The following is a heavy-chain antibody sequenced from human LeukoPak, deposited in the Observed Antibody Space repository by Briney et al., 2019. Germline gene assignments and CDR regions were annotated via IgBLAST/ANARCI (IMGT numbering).Heavy chain of an antibody. V-gene: IGHV3-23*01. J-gene: IGHJ5*02. Sequence: SGGSLRLSCAASGFTLGSYAMSWVRQAPGKGLEWVSSISGFDGTTFYADSVKGRFTISRDSSKNTLYLQMNSLRAEDTAVYYCAKEHSGSYPDPDRENWFDPWGQGTLVTVSS. D-gene: IGHD3-10*01. CDR2: ISGFDGTT. CDR1: GFTLGSYA. CDR3: AKEHSGSYPDPDRENWFDP.